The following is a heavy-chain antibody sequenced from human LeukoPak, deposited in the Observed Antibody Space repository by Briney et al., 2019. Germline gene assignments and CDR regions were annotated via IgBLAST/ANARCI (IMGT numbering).Heavy chain of an antibody. D-gene: IGHD2-2*02. CDR2: ISWNSGSI. V-gene: IGHV3-9*01. CDR1: GFTFDDYA. CDR3: AKTIYGLGAFDI. Sequence: GRSLRLSCAASGFTFDDYAVHWVRQAPGKGLEWVSGISWNSGSIGYADSVKGRFTISRDNAKNSLYLQMNSLRAEDTALYYCAKTIYGLGAFDIWGQGTMVTVSS. J-gene: IGHJ3*02.